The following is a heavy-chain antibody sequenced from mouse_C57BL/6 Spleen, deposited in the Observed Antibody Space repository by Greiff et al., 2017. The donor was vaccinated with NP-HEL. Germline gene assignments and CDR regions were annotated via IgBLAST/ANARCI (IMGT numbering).Heavy chain of an antibody. CDR2: INPNNGGT. J-gene: IGHJ4*01. V-gene: IGHV1-18*01. Sequence: EVQLQQSGPELVKPGASVKIPCKASGYTFTDCNMDWVKQSHGKSLEWIGDINPNNGGTIYNQKFKGKATLTVDKSSSTAYMELRSLTSEDTAVYYCEIHYYYGSSRGGYAMDYWGQGTSVTVSS. CDR3: EIHYYYGSSRGGYAMDY. D-gene: IGHD1-1*01. CDR1: GYTFTDCN.